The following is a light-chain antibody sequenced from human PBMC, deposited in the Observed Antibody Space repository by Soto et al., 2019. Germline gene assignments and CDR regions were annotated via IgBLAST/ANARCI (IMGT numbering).Light chain of an antibody. CDR1: GSDIGNYNY. CDR2: GVS. Sequence: QPVLTQPASVSGSPGQSITISCTGTGSDIGNYNYVSWYQQHPGKAPKLMIYGVSNRPSGVSNRFSGSKSGNAASLTISGLQAEDEADYYCSSYTSYTTLWVFGGGIKLTVL. V-gene: IGLV2-14*01. CDR3: SSYTSYTTLWV. J-gene: IGLJ3*02.